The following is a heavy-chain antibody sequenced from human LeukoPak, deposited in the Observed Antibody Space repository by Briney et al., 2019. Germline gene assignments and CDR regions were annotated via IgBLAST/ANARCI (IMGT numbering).Heavy chain of an antibody. V-gene: IGHV1-8*03. CDR2: MNPNSGNT. Sequence: ASVKVSCKASDYTFTNYGVSWVRQAPGQGLEWMGWMNPNSGNTGYAQKFQGRVTITTDESTSTAYMELSSLRSEDTAVYYCARDTGVDYYYYMDVWGKGTTVTVSS. CDR3: ARDTGVDYYYYMDV. J-gene: IGHJ6*03. CDR1: DYTFTNYG. D-gene: IGHD7-27*01.